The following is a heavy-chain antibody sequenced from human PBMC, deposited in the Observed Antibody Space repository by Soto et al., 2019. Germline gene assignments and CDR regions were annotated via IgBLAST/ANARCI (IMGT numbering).Heavy chain of an antibody. J-gene: IGHJ4*02. Sequence: EVQLLESGGGLVQPGGSLRLSCAASGFTFSSYAMSWVRQAPGKGLEWVSATSGSGGSTYYADSVKGRFTITRDNSKNTLYLQMNSLRAEDTAVYYCAKSYYDILTGLDYWGQGTLVTVSS. V-gene: IGHV3-23*01. D-gene: IGHD3-9*01. CDR3: AKSYYDILTGLDY. CDR1: GFTFSSYA. CDR2: TSGSGGST.